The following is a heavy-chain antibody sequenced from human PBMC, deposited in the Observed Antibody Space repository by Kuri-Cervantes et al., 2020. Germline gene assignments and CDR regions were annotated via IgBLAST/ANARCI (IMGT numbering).Heavy chain of an antibody. CDR3: AVGMTYNWDYVPYYFDY. CDR2: IIPIFSTP. CDR1: GYTFTSYY. J-gene: IGHJ4*02. V-gene: IGHV1-69*13. D-gene: IGHD1-7*01. Sequence: SVKVSCKASGYTFTSYYMHRVRQAPGQGLEWMGGIIPIFSTPNYAQKFQGRLTITADEFTNIAYMQLSSLRSEDTAVYYCAVGMTYNWDYVPYYFDYWGQGTLVTVSS.